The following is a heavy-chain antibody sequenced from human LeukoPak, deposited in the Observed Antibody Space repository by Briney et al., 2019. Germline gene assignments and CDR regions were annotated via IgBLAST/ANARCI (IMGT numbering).Heavy chain of an antibody. CDR1: GVSMSNYY. D-gene: IGHD5-24*01. V-gene: IGHV4-59*08. CDR2: IYFSGSS. J-gene: IGHJ4*02. Sequence: PSETLSLTCTVAGVSMSNYYWSWLPQPPGKGLEWIGYIYFSGSSNYNPSLKSRVTMSVDTSKNQFSLMLSSVTAAHTAVYYCARHVRSGYNLLDYWGQGNLVTVSS. CDR3: ARHVRSGYNLLDY.